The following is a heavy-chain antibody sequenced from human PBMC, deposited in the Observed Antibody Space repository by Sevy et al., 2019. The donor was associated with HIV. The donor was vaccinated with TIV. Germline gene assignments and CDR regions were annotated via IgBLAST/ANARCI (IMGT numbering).Heavy chain of an antibody. J-gene: IGHJ4*02. D-gene: IGHD3-3*01. CDR2: ISWNSGSI. CDR3: AKDITAEWPDPAFDY. Sequence: GGSLRLSCAASGFTFDDYAMHWVRQAPGKGLEWVSGISWNSGSIGYADSVKGRFTISRDNAKNSLYLQMNSLRAEDTALYYWAKDITAEWPDPAFDYWGQGTLVTVSS. V-gene: IGHV3-9*01. CDR1: GFTFDDYA.